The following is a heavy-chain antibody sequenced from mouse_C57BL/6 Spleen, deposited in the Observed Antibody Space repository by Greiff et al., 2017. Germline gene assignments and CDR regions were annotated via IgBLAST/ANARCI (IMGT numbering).Heavy chain of an antibody. CDR2: ISDGGSYT. D-gene: IGHD1-1*01. CDR1: GFTFSSYA. J-gene: IGHJ2*01. V-gene: IGHV5-4*01. CDR3: ARDYGSYFDY. Sequence: EVQLVESGGGLVKPGGSLKLSCAASGFTFSSYAMSWVRQTPEKRLEWVATISDGGSYTYYPDNVKGRFTISRDNAKNNLYLQMSHLKSEDTAMYYCARDYGSYFDYWGQGTTLTVSS.